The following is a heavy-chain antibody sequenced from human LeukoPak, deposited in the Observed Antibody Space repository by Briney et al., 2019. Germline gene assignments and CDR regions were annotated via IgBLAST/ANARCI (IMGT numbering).Heavy chain of an antibody. Sequence: GASVKVSCKASGGTFSSYAISWVRQAPGQGLEWMGRIIPIFGTANYAQKFQGRVTITTDESTSTAYMELSSLRSEDTAVYYCARDHRDFWSGPNWFDSWGQGTLVTVSS. CDR3: ARDHRDFWSGPNWFDS. J-gene: IGHJ5*01. D-gene: IGHD3-3*01. V-gene: IGHV1-69*05. CDR1: GGTFSSYA. CDR2: IIPIFGTA.